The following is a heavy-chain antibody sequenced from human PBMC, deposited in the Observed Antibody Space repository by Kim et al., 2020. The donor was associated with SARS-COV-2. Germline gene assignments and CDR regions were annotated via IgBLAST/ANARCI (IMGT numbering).Heavy chain of an antibody. D-gene: IGHD3-3*01. Sequence: SLKSRVTISVDTSKNQFYLKLSSVTAADTAVYCCARTKRVTIFGVVQWFDPWGQGTLVTVSS. V-gene: IGHV4-30-2*05. CDR3: ARTKRVTIFGVVQWFDP. J-gene: IGHJ5*02.